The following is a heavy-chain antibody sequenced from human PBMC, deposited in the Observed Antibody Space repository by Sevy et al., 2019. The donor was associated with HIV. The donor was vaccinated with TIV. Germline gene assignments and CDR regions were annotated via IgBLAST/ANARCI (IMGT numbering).Heavy chain of an antibody. CDR2: ISYDGSNK. J-gene: IGHJ3*02. Sequence: GGSLRLSCAASGFTFSSYAMHWVRQAPGKGLEWVTIISYDGSNKYYADSVKGRFTISRDNSKNTLYLQMNSLRAEDTAVYYCARWRYYDSSGYYGHDAFDIWGQGTMVTVSS. V-gene: IGHV3-30*04. CDR3: ARWRYYDSSGYYGHDAFDI. D-gene: IGHD3-22*01. CDR1: GFTFSSYA.